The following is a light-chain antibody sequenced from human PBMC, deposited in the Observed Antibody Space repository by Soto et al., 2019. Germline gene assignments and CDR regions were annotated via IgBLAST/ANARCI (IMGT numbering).Light chain of an antibody. V-gene: IGLV3-21*02. CDR2: GDS. CDR1: NIESKS. Sequence: SYELTQAPSVSVAPGQTARITCGGTNIESKSVHWYQQKPGQAPVLVVYGDSDRPSGIPERFSGANSENTATLAISRVEAGDEADYSCQVWDSGSDHWVFGGGTKLTVL. J-gene: IGLJ3*02. CDR3: QVWDSGSDHWV.